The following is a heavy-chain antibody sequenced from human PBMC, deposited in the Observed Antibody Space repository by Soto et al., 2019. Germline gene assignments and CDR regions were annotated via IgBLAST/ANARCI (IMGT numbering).Heavy chain of an antibody. V-gene: IGHV3-23*01. CDR3: QKALPPYYYGPQGGHYYYYGMDV. Sequence: PGGSLRLSCAASGFTLSSYAMSWVRQAPGKGLEWVSAISGSGGSTYYADSVKGRFTISRDNSKNTLYLQMNSLRAEDTAVYYCQKALPPYYYGPQGGHYYYYGMDVWGQGTTVTVSS. CDR2: ISGSGGST. J-gene: IGHJ6*02. CDR1: GFTLSSYA. D-gene: IGHD3-10*01.